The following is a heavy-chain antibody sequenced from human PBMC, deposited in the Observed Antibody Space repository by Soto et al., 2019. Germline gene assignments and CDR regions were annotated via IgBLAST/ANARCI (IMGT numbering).Heavy chain of an antibody. CDR1: GFTFSSYA. CDR3: ASHRRPPLGRELSSGFDY. D-gene: IGHD3-16*02. CDR2: ISGSGGST. V-gene: IGHV3-23*01. Sequence: PGGSLRLSCAASGFTFSSYAMSWVRQAPGKGLEWVSAISGSGGSTYYADSVKGRFTISRDNSKNTLYLQMNSLRAEDTAVYYCASHRRPPLGRELSSGFDYWGQGTLVTVSS. J-gene: IGHJ4*02.